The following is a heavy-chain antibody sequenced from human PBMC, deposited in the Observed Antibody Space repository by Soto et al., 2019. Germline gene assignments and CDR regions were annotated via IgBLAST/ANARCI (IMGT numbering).Heavy chain of an antibody. D-gene: IGHD4-4*01. CDR3: ANLPPTTEWLDP. V-gene: IGHV1-2*06. CDR2: INPNSGAT. J-gene: IGHJ5*02. Sequence: ASVKVSCKASGYTFTGYFIHWLLHAPGQGLEWMGRINPNSGATNYARKFQDRVTMTRDTSINTAYMELSNLRSDDTAIYYCANLPPTTEWLDPSGKGTLVTVSS. CDR1: GYTFTGYF.